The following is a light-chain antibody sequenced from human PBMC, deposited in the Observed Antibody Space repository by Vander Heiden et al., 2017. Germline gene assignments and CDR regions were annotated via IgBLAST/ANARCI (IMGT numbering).Light chain of an antibody. CDR1: SGSIASNY. CDR3: QSYDSSRWV. Sequence: NFMLTQPHSVSESPVKTVTISCTRSSGSIASNYVQWYQQRPGSSPTTVIEEDNQRPSGVPDRFSGSIDSSSNSASLTISGLKTEDEADYYCQSYDSSRWVFGGGTKLTVL. CDR2: EDN. V-gene: IGLV6-57*01. J-gene: IGLJ3*02.